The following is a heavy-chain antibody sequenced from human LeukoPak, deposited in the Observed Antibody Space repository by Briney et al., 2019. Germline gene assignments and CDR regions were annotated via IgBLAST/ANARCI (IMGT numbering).Heavy chain of an antibody. CDR2: ISGSGGST. CDR3: AKDWGKIVVVIAFFDY. CDR1: GFTFSSYA. D-gene: IGHD3-22*01. J-gene: IGHJ4*02. V-gene: IGHV3-23*01. Sequence: PGGSLRLSCAASGFTFSSYAMSWVRQAPGKGLEWVSAISGSGGSTYYADSVKGRFTISRDNSKNTLYLQMNSLRAEDTAVYYCAKDWGKIVVVIAFFDYWGQGTLVTVSS.